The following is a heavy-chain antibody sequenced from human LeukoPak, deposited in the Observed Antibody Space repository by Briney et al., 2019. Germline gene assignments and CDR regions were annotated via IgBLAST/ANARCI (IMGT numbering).Heavy chain of an antibody. D-gene: IGHD3-22*01. CDR3: AKNPRMIAYYYDSSVYFDY. V-gene: IGHV3-23*01. CDR1: GFTFSSYA. CDR2: ISGSGGST. J-gene: IGHJ4*02. Sequence: GGSLRLSCAASGFTFSSYAMSWVRQAPGKGLEWVSAISGSGGSTYYADSVKGRFTISRDNSKNTLYLQMNSLRAEDTAVYYCAKNPRMIAYYYDSSVYFDYWGQGTLVTVSS.